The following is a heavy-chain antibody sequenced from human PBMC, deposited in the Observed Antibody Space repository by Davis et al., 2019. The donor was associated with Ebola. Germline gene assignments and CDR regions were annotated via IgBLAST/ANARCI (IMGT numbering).Heavy chain of an antibody. CDR1: GFPFSTYT. CDR2: ISPTSRYI. CDR3: ARADAVAGERDAGYSLDV. V-gene: IGHV3-21*06. D-gene: IGHD6-19*01. J-gene: IGHJ6*02. Sequence: GESLKISCAVSGFPFSTYTMNWVRRAPGKGLEWVSSISPTSRYIYQAVSLKGRFTISRDNAKNLLFLQMNSLGVEDTAVYYCARADAVAGERDAGYSLDVWGQGTTVTVSS.